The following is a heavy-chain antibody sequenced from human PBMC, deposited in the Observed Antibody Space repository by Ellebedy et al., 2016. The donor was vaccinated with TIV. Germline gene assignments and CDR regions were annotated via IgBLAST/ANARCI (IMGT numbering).Heavy chain of an antibody. Sequence: MPSETLSLTCTVSDGSINSHYWSWIRQPPGKGLEWIGYISHSGSTNYNPSLKSRVTISVDTSKNQVSLKLTSVTAADTAVYYCTRRSTTLRKRLATPATRRYAMDVWGQGTTVIVSS. J-gene: IGHJ6*02. CDR3: TRRSTTLRKRLATPATRRYAMDV. V-gene: IGHV4-59*03. CDR2: ISHSGST. D-gene: IGHD4-23*01. CDR1: DGSINSHY.